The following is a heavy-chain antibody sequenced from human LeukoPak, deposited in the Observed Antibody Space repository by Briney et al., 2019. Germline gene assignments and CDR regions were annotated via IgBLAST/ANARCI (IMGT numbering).Heavy chain of an antibody. CDR1: SGSISSYY. D-gene: IGHD6-19*01. V-gene: IGHV4-4*09. CDR2: IYTSGST. Sequence: SETLSLTCTASSGSISSYYWSWIRQPPGKGLEWIGYIYTSGSTNYNPSPKSRVTMSVDTSKTQFSLKLSSVTAADTAVYYCARVRHSSGWSYFDYWGQGTLVTVSS. CDR3: ARVRHSSGWSYFDY. J-gene: IGHJ4*02.